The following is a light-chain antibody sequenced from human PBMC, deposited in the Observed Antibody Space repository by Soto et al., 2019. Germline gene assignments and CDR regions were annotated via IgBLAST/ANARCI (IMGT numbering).Light chain of an antibody. CDR2: NVY. V-gene: IGLV2-14*01. J-gene: IGLJ1*01. CDR3: SSYTISRTYV. CDR1: YSDIGAYNY. Sequence: QSALTQPPSASGSPGQSVTIPCTGTYSDIGAYNYVSWYQQRPGEAPKLMIYNVYDRPSGISNRFSGSKSGNTASLTISGLQGEDEADYYCSSYTISRTYVFGTGTTVTVL.